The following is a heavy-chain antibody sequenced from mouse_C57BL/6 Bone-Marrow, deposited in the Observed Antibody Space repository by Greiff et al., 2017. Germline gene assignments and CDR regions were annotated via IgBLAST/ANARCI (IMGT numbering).Heavy chain of an antibody. CDR1: GYAFTNYL. D-gene: IGHD1-1*01. CDR3: ARGTTVVYAMDY. Sequence: QVQLQQSGAELVRPGTSVKVSCKASGYAFTNYLIEWVKQRPGQGLEWIGVINPGSGGTNYNEKFKGKATLTADKSSSTAYMQLSSLTSEDSAVYFCARGTTVVYAMDYWGQGTSVTVSS. V-gene: IGHV1-54*01. J-gene: IGHJ4*01. CDR2: INPGSGGT.